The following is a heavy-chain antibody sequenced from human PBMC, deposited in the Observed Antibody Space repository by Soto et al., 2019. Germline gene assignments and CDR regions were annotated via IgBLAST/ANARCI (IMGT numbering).Heavy chain of an antibody. J-gene: IGHJ4*02. CDR1: GFTFTNYA. V-gene: IGHV3-23*01. Sequence: EVQLLESGGGLVQPGGSLRLSCAASGFTFTNYAMTWVRQAPGKGLEWVSTIGGSGASTFYADSVKGRFTISRGNFKNTLYLQMNSLRAADTAVYYWAKDHTDVLRFLEWLLDEDYWGQGTLVTVSS. CDR2: IGGSGAST. CDR3: AKDHTDVLRFLEWLLDEDY. D-gene: IGHD3-3*01.